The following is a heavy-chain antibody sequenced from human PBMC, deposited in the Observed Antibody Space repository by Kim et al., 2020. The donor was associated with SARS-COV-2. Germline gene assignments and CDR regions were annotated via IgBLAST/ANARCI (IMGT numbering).Heavy chain of an antibody. CDR2: IYYSGST. Sequence: SETLSLTCTVSGGSISSYYWSWIRQPPGKGLEWIGYIYYSGSTNYNPSLKSRVTISVDTSKNQFSLKLSSVTAADTAVYYCARSLFFKGDGGFDYWGQGTLVTVSS. CDR3: ARSLFFKGDGGFDY. V-gene: IGHV4-59*13. J-gene: IGHJ4*02. CDR1: GGSISSYY. D-gene: IGHD2-21*01.